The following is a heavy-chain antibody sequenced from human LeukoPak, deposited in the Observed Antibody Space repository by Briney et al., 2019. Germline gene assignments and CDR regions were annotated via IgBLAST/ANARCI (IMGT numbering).Heavy chain of an antibody. Sequence: PGGSLRLSYAASGFTFSSYAMHWVRQAPGKGLEWVAVISYDGSNKYYADSVKGRFTISRDNAKNSLYLQMNSLRAEDTAVYYCATSAWGYNGDYWGQGTLVTVSS. J-gene: IGHJ4*02. CDR3: ATSAWGYNGDY. D-gene: IGHD5-24*01. V-gene: IGHV3-30*04. CDR1: GFTFSSYA. CDR2: ISYDGSNK.